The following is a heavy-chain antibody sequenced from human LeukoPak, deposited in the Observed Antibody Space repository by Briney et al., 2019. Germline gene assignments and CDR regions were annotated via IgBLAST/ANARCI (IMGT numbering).Heavy chain of an antibody. J-gene: IGHJ4*02. V-gene: IGHV3-30-3*01. D-gene: IGHD3-10*01. CDR2: VSYDGSNE. Sequence: GRSLRLSCAASGFTFSRYAMHWVRQAPGKGLEWVAVVSYDGSNEYYADSVKGRFTISRDSSENTLYLQMNSLRVEDTAVYYCARVGYYSSGPFSYFDYWGQGTLVTVSS. CDR1: GFTFSRYA. CDR3: ARVGYYSSGPFSYFDY.